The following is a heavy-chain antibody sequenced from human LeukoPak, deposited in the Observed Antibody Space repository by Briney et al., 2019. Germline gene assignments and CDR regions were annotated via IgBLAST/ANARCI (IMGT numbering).Heavy chain of an antibody. CDR1: GFTFSSYA. D-gene: IGHD5-12*01. CDR3: ATSGYSGYGEFDY. J-gene: IGHJ4*02. CDR2: ISGSGGST. V-gene: IGHV3-23*01. Sequence: PGGSLRLSCAASGFTFSSYAMSWVRQAPGKGLEWVPVISGSGGSTYYADSVKGRFTISRDNSKNTLYLQMNSLRAEDTAVYYCATSGYSGYGEFDYWGQGTLVTVSS.